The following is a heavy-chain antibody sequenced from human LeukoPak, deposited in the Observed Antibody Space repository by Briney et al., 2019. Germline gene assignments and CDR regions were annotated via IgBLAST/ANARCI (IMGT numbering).Heavy chain of an antibody. CDR1: GFTFSSYG. D-gene: IGHD3-9*01. CDR2: ISYDGSNK. J-gene: IGHJ4*02. Sequence: GGSLRLSCAASGFTFSSYGMHWVRQAPGKGLEWVAVISYDGSNKYYADSVKGRFTISRDNSKNTLYLQMNSLRAEDTAVYYCAKGLRYSDNWGQGTLVTDSS. CDR3: AKGLRYSDN. V-gene: IGHV3-30*18.